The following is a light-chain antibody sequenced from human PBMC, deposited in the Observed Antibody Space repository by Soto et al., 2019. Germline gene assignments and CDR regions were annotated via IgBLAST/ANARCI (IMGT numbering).Light chain of an antibody. CDR3: LQHDSYPWT. J-gene: IGKJ1*01. Sequence: DIQMTQSPSAMSASVGDRVTITCRASHVISNYLDWFQQKPGKVPKRLIYLASSLDSGVPSRFSGSGSGAQLTLTISNLQPEDFATYYCLQHDSYPWTFGQGTKVQIK. CDR2: LAS. V-gene: IGKV1-17*03. CDR1: HVISNY.